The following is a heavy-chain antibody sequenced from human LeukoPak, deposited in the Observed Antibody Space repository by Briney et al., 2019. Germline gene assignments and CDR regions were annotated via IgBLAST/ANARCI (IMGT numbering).Heavy chain of an antibody. J-gene: IGHJ4*02. CDR1: GFTFSSYG. D-gene: IGHD6-13*01. Sequence: GGSLRLSCAASGFTFSSYGMHWVRQAPGKGLEWVAVISYDGSNKYYADSVKGRFTISRDNSKNTLYLQMNSLRAEDTAVYYCARGDRIGSSWYAEDYWGQGTLVTVSS. CDR3: ARGDRIGSSWYAEDY. V-gene: IGHV3-30*03. CDR2: ISYDGSNK.